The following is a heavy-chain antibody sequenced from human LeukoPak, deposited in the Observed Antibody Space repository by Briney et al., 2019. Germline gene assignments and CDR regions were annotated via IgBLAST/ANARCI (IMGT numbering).Heavy chain of an antibody. CDR2: IDWDDDK. CDR1: GFSLSTSGVC. D-gene: IGHD6-13*01. Sequence: SGPALVKPPQTLTLTCTFSGFSLSTSGVCVSWIRQPPGKALEWLALIDWDDDKYYSTSLKTRPTISKDTSKNQVVLTMTNMDPVDTDTYYCARTYTSRPSAFDDWGQGTLVTVSS. V-gene: IGHV2-70*01. CDR3: ARTYTSRPSAFDD. J-gene: IGHJ4*02.